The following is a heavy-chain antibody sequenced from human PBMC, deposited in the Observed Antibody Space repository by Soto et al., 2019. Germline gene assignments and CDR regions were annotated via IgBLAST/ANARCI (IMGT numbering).Heavy chain of an antibody. CDR1: GFTFDAYA. CDR3: AKDRVATDRGAFDI. V-gene: IGHV3-9*01. D-gene: IGHD5-12*01. Sequence: EVQLVESGGGLVQPGRSLRLSCAASGFTFDAYAMHWVRQAPGKGLEWGSGISWNSGSIGQADSVKGRFAISRDNAKNSLYLQRNSLRAEDTALYYCAKDRVATDRGAFDIWGQGTMVTVSS. J-gene: IGHJ3*02. CDR2: ISWNSGSI.